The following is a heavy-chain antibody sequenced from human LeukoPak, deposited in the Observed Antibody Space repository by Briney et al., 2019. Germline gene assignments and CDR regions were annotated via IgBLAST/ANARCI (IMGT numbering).Heavy chain of an antibody. Sequence: PGGSLRLSCAASGFTFSSHCMSWLRQAPGRGLEWVANIKQDGSEKSYVDSVRGRFTISRDNAKSSLYLEMNSLRGEDTAVYYCAREIEDITILGVVIVGWFDPWGQGTLVTVSS. V-gene: IGHV3-7*01. CDR3: AREIEDITILGVVIVGWFDP. J-gene: IGHJ5*02. CDR1: GFTFSSHC. D-gene: IGHD3-3*01. CDR2: IKQDGSEK.